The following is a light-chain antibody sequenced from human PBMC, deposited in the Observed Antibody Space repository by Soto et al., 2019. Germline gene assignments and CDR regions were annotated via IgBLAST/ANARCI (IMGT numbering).Light chain of an antibody. CDR3: QSYDSSLSGRGV. CDR2: GNG. CDR1: SSNIGAGYD. Sequence: QSVLTQPPSVSGAPGHRVTISCTGSSSNIGAGYDVHWYQQLPGTAPKLLIYGNGNRPSGVPDRFSGSKSGTSASLAITGLQAEDEDDYYCQSYDSSLSGRGVFGGGTKLTVL. V-gene: IGLV1-40*01. J-gene: IGLJ2*01.